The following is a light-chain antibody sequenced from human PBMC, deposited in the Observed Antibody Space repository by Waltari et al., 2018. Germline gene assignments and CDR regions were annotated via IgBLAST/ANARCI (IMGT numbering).Light chain of an antibody. CDR1: QSIGSN. V-gene: IGKV1-39*01. Sequence: DIQMTQSPSSLSASVGDRVTITCRTSQSIGSNLSWYQQKPGKAPNLLIYAASTLQSGVPPRFSASGSGTYFTLSISSLQPEDFAIYYCQQSYSSPRTFSQGTKVEVK. J-gene: IGKJ1*01. CDR3: QQSYSSPRT. CDR2: AAS.